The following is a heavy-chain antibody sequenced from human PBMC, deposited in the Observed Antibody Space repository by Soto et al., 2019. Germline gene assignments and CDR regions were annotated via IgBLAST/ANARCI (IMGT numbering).Heavy chain of an antibody. V-gene: IGHV4-30-2*01. J-gene: IGHJ6*04. CDR2: IYHSGST. D-gene: IGHD2-8*01. Sequence: QLQLQESGSRLLRPSQTLSLTCAVSGGSITNIATSWTWLRQPPGKGLEWIGYIYHSGSTYYNPSLKSRVARSVDKSKRQFSPSLSSVTAADTAVYYCARDVGASCTDLVCSDSGGLDVWGNGTTVTVSS. CDR1: GGSITNIATS. CDR3: ARDVGASCTDLVCSDSGGLDV.